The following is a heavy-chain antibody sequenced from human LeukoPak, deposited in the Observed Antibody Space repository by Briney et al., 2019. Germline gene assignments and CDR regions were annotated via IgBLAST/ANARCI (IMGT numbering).Heavy chain of an antibody. Sequence: SVKVSCEASGGTFSSYGISWVRQAPGQGLEWMGGSIPIFGTANYAQKFQGRVTITTDESTSTAYMELSSLRSEDTAVYYCARDRLAAAGTNDAFDIWGQGTMVTVSS. D-gene: IGHD6-13*01. J-gene: IGHJ3*02. CDR1: GGTFSSYG. V-gene: IGHV1-69*05. CDR3: ARDRLAAAGTNDAFDI. CDR2: SIPIFGTA.